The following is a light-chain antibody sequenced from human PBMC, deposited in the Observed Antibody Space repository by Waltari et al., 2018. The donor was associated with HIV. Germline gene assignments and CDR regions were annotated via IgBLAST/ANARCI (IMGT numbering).Light chain of an antibody. CDR2: VST. J-gene: IGKJ1*01. Sequence: DIQMTQSPPSLTASVGDRVTIPCRASQNIGSYLHWYQLRPGQAPNVLIYVSTNLQTGVPSRFSGRGSGTDFALTITDLQPEDFVFYFCQQSYSKPRTFGQGTK. CDR1: QNIGSY. CDR3: QQSYSKPRT. V-gene: IGKV1-39*01.